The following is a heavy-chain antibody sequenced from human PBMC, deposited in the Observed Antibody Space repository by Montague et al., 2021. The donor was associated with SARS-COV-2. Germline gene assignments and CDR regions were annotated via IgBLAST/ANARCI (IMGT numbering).Heavy chain of an antibody. CDR2: IYYSGST. V-gene: IGHV4-59*08. CDR3: AKGGYFYDILTGYYNDYYYYMDV. J-gene: IGHJ6*03. CDR1: GGSISSYY. Sequence: SETLSLTCTVSGGSISSYYWSWIRQPPGKGLEWIGYIYYSGSTNYNPSLKSRVTISVDTSKNQFSLKLSSATAADTAVYYCAKGGYFYDILTGYYNDYYYYMDVWGKGTTVTVSS. D-gene: IGHD3-9*01.